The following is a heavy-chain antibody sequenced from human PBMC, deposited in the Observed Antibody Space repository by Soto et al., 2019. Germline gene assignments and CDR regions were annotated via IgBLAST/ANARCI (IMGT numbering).Heavy chain of an antibody. Sequence: ASVKVSCKASGYPFTTYGISWVRQAPGQGLEWMGIINPNDTDTNYAQKIRGRVTVTRDTSTSTVYMELSSLRSEDTAVYYCARELGATYNFDHWGQGTLVTVSS. CDR3: ARELGATYNFDH. V-gene: IGHV1-46*01. CDR2: INPNDTDT. D-gene: IGHD1-26*01. CDR1: GYPFTTYG. J-gene: IGHJ4*02.